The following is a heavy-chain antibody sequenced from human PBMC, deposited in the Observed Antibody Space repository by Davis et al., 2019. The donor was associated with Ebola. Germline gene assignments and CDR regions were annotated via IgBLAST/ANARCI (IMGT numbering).Heavy chain of an antibody. CDR1: GYSFTIYW. Sequence: GASLKISCKSSGYSFTIYWISWVRQMPGKGLEWMGRIDPSDSYTNYSPSFRGHVTISADKSINTAYLQLYTLKASDSAMYYCARHRVNSSPPFDSWGQGTQVTVSS. CDR2: IDPSDSYT. CDR3: ARHRVNSSPPFDS. V-gene: IGHV5-10-1*01. D-gene: IGHD2/OR15-2a*01. J-gene: IGHJ4*02.